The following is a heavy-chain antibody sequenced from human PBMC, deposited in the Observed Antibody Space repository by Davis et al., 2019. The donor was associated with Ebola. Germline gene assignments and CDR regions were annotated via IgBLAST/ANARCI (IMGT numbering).Heavy chain of an antibody. CDR3: ARDGLDILTGYYNVRWFDP. Sequence: GGSLRLSCAASGFTFSSYSMNWVRQAPGKGLEWVSSISSSSSYIYYADSVKGRFTISRDNAKNSLYLQMNSLRAEDTAVYYCARDGLDILTGYYNVRWFDPGGQGTLVTVSS. CDR2: ISSSSSYI. D-gene: IGHD3-9*01. CDR1: GFTFSSYS. V-gene: IGHV3-21*01. J-gene: IGHJ5*02.